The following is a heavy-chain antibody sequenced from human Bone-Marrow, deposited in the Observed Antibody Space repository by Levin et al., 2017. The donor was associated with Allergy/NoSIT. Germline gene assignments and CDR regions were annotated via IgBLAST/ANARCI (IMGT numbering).Heavy chain of an antibody. V-gene: IGHV3-33*01. CDR1: GFNFDKHG. J-gene: IGHJ4*02. Sequence: PGESLKISCAASGFNFDKHGMHWVRQAPGKGLEWVAVIWHNGNYQYYGESVKGRFSISRDNSKNTLYLQMDRLTAEDTAVYYCARDLYYHLGEFCLDYWGQGTLVTVSS. CDR3: ARDLYYHLGEFCLDY. CDR2: IWHNGNYQ. D-gene: IGHD3-10*01.